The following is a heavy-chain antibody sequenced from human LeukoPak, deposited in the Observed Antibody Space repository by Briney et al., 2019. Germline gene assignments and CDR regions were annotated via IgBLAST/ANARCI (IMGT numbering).Heavy chain of an antibody. V-gene: IGHV4-39*07. Sequence: SETLSLTCTVSGGSISSSSYYWGWIRQPPGKGLEWIGSIYYSGSTYYNPSLKSRVTISVDTSKNQFSLKLSSVTAADTAVYYCARAAAGNHDYWGQGTLVTVSS. CDR2: IYYSGST. J-gene: IGHJ4*02. D-gene: IGHD6-13*01. CDR3: ARAAAGNHDY. CDR1: GGSISSSSYY.